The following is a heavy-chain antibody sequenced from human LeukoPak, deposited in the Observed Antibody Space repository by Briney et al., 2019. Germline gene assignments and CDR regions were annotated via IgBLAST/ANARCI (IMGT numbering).Heavy chain of an antibody. CDR3: ARGRTTRSRIAARPRNFDY. CDR1: GGSISSYY. V-gene: IGHV4-59*01. Sequence: SETLSLTCTVSGGSISSYYWSWIRQPPGKGLEWIGYIYYSGSTNYNPSLKSRVTISVDTSKNQFSLKLSSVTAADTAVYYCARGRTTRSRIAARPRNFDYWGQGTLVTVSS. J-gene: IGHJ4*02. CDR2: IYYSGST. D-gene: IGHD6-6*01.